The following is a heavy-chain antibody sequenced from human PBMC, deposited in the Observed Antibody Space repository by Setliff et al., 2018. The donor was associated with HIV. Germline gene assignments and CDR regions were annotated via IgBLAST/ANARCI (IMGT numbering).Heavy chain of an antibody. V-gene: IGHV4-34*11. CDR1: GGSFSAYY. CDR2: IYYSGRT. J-gene: IGHJ6*03. CDR3: ARGLMSYNFWGGRNDYHYMDV. D-gene: IGHD3-3*01. Sequence: SETLSLTCAVYGGSFSAYYWSWIRQTPGKGLEWIGCIYYSGRTTYNSSLKSRVTISLDTSKKQFSLKLNSVTAADTAVYYCARGLMSYNFWGGRNDYHYMDVWGKGTTVTVSS.